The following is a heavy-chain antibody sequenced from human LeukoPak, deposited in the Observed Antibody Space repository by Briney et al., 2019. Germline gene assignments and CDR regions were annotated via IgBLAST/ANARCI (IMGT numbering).Heavy chain of an antibody. D-gene: IGHD1-26*01. CDR3: ARDGSGSYYGDYYYYMDV. CDR1: GGTFSSYA. V-gene: IGHV1-69*05. J-gene: IGHJ6*03. CDR2: IIPIFGTA. Sequence: SVKVSCKASGGTFSSYAISWVRQAPGQGLEWMGGIIPIFGTANYAQKFQGRVTITTDESTHTAYMELSSLRSEDTAVYYCARDGSGSYYGDYYYYMDVWGKGTTVTVSS.